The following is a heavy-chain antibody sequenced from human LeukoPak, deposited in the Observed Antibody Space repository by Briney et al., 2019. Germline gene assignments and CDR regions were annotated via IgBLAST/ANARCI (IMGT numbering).Heavy chain of an antibody. CDR1: GYTFISYG. CDR2: ISGYNGYT. J-gene: IGHJ5*02. CDR3: ARLGYCTNGVCYRKHNRLDP. V-gene: IGHV1-18*01. D-gene: IGHD2-8*01. Sequence: ASVKVSCKAFGYTFISYGVTWVRQAPGQGLEWMGWISGYNGYTNYAQNFHDRVTMTTDTSTNTAYMELRSLRSDDTAVYYCARLGYCTNGVCYRKHNRLDPWGQGTLVTVSP.